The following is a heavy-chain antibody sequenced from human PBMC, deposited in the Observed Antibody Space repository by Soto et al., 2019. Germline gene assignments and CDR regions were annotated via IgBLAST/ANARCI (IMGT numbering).Heavy chain of an antibody. J-gene: IGHJ3*02. V-gene: IGHV4-31*03. CDR1: GGSISSGGYY. CDR2: IYYSGST. CDR3: ARVLSSSWKGDAFDI. D-gene: IGHD6-13*01. Sequence: SETLSLTYTVSGGSISSGGYYWSWIRQHAGKGLEWIGYIYYSGSTYYNPSLKSRVTISVDTSKNQFSLKLSSVTAADTAVYYCARVLSSSWKGDAFDIWGQGTMVTVSS.